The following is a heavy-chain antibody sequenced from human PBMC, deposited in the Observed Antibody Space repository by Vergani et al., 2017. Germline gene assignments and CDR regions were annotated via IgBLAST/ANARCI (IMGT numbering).Heavy chain of an antibody. CDR3: VRDPAAGNLIF. Sequence: VQLVQSGPEVKKPGASVKVSCKASGYTFTSYGINWVRQAPGQGLEWMGWISGYNGKTQYAQKFQGRGTITPDTSTDTAYMELKSLTSDDTAMYFCVRDPAAGNLIFWGQGALVTVSS. CDR2: ISGYNGKT. J-gene: IGHJ4*02. CDR1: GYTFTSYG. D-gene: IGHD1-7*01. V-gene: IGHV1-18*01.